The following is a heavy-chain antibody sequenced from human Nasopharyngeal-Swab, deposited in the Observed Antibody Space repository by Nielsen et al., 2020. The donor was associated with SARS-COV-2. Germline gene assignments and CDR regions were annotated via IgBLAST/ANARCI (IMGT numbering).Heavy chain of an antibody. CDR1: GVTFGDYA. D-gene: IGHD1-1*01. CDR2: TRTKIYGGTT. CDR3: TRQPGGLERRDAFDI. J-gene: IGHJ3*02. V-gene: IGHV3-49*04. Sequence: GGSLRLSCTTSGVTFGDYAMNWVRQAPGKGREWVGFTRTKIYGGTTEYAASVKGRFTISRDDSKTIAYLQMNSLKTEDKAVYYCTRQPGGLERRDAFDIWGQGTMVTVSS.